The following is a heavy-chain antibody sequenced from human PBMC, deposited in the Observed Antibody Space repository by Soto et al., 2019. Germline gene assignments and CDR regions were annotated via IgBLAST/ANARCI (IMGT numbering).Heavy chain of an antibody. Sequence: QVQLVQSGAEVKKPGSSVKVSCKASRGTFSSYAISWVRQAPGQGLEWMGGIIPIFGTANYAQKFQGRVAITADESTSTAYMELSSLRSEDTAVYYCARGARYSYGKDYFDYWGQGTLVTVSS. CDR1: RGTFSSYA. CDR3: ARGARYSYGKDYFDY. J-gene: IGHJ4*02. D-gene: IGHD5-18*01. V-gene: IGHV1-69*12. CDR2: IIPIFGTA.